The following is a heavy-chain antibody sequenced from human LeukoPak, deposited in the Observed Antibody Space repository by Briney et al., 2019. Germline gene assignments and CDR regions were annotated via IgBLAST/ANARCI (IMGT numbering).Heavy chain of an antibody. CDR1: GDSISSTSYY. V-gene: IGHV4-39*07. D-gene: IGHD6-6*01. Sequence: PSETLSLTCTVSGDSISSTSYYWDWIRQPPGKGLEWIGSIYNSGTTYYNPSLKSRVTISVDTSKNQFSLKLSSVTAAGTAVYYCARVRHIAARPNYYYYMDVWGKGTTVTVSS. CDR3: ARVRHIAARPNYYYYMDV. J-gene: IGHJ6*03. CDR2: IYNSGTT.